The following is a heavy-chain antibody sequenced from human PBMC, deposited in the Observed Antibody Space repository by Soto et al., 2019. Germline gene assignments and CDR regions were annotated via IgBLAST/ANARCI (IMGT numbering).Heavy chain of an antibody. J-gene: IGHJ3*02. Sequence: GASVKVSCKVSGYTLTGLSMHWVRQAPGKGLEWMGGFDPEDGETIYAQKFQGRVTMTEDTSTDTAYMELSSLRSEDTAVYYCATGLDLWRPAFDIWGQGTMVTVSS. V-gene: IGHV1-24*01. CDR3: ATGLDLWRPAFDI. CDR2: FDPEDGET. D-gene: IGHD3-10*01. CDR1: GYTLTGLS.